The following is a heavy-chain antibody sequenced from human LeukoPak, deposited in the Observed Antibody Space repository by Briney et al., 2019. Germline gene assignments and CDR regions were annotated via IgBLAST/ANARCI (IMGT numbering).Heavy chain of an antibody. CDR1: GFTFSDYY. CDR2: ISGGSSYT. Sequence: AGGSLRLSCAASGFTFSDYYMTWFRQAPGKGLEWVSYISGGSSYTNFADSVKGRFTISRDNAKNSLYLQMNSLRDEDTAVYYCARENYDILTGYSYYYYYGMDVWGQGTTVTVSS. J-gene: IGHJ6*02. CDR3: ARENYDILTGYSYYYYYGMDV. D-gene: IGHD3-9*01. V-gene: IGHV3-11*06.